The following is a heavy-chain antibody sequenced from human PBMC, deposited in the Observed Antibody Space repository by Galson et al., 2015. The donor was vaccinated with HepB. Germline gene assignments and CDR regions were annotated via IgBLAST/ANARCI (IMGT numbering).Heavy chain of an antibody. J-gene: IGHJ5*02. Sequence: QSGAEVKKPGESLKISCKGSGYSFTSYWIGWVRQMPGKGLEWMGIIYPGDSDTRYSPSFQGQVTISADKSISTAYLQWSSLKASDTAMYYCARNPTEYNWNDAGNWFDPWGQGTLVTVSS. CDR3: ARNPTEYNWNDAGNWFDP. CDR2: IYPGDSDT. V-gene: IGHV5-51*03. CDR1: GYSFTSYW. D-gene: IGHD1-1*01.